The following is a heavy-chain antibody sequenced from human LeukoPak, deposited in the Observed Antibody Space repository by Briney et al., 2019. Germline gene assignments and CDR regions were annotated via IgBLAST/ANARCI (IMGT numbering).Heavy chain of an antibody. Sequence: GGSLRLSCAASGFTFSSYSMNWVRQAPGKGLEWVSSISSSSSYIYYADSVKGRFTISRDNAKNSLYLQMNSLRAEDTAVYYCARESYDYGDYGFDYWGQGTLVTVSS. J-gene: IGHJ4*02. CDR1: GFTFSSYS. V-gene: IGHV3-21*01. CDR3: ARESYDYGDYGFDY. D-gene: IGHD4-17*01. CDR2: ISSSSSYI.